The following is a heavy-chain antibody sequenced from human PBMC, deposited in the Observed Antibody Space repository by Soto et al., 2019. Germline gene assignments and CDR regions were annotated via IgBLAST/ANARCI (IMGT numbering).Heavy chain of an antibody. Sequence: QVQLVQSGVEVKKPGTSAQVSCKASGYTFRRYGINWVRPAPAQGLEWMGWISPYNGYISSAQTLQGRLTMTTDISTSTAYMELRTLRSDDTAVYYCARHAFPLSGHSLALDIWGQGPGGTVSS. CDR2: ISPYNGYI. CDR3: ARHAFPLSGHSLALDI. J-gene: IGHJ3*02. CDR1: GYTFRRYG. D-gene: IGHD3-3*01. V-gene: IGHV1-18*01.